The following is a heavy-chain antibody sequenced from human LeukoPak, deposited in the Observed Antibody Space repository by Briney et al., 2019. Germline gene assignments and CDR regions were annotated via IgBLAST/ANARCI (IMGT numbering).Heavy chain of an antibody. CDR1: GGSISSYY. Sequence: PSETLSLTCTVSGGSISSYYWSWIRQPPGKGLEWIGYIYYSGSTNYNPSLKSRVTISVDTSKNQFCLKLSSVTAADTAVYYCARFVEMATIRDWGQGTLVTVSS. D-gene: IGHD5-24*01. CDR3: ARFVEMATIRD. CDR2: IYYSGST. V-gene: IGHV4-59*01. J-gene: IGHJ4*02.